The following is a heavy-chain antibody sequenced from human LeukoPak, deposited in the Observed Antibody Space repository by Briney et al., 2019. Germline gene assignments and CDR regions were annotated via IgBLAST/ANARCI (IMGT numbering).Heavy chain of an antibody. CDR1: GGSFSGYY. Sequence: SETLSLTCAVYGGSFSGYYWSWIGQPPGKGLEWIGEINHSGSTNYNPSLKSRVTISVDTSKNQFSLKLSSVTAADTAVYYCARPHDYGDYPYYFDYWGQGTLVTVSS. D-gene: IGHD4-17*01. V-gene: IGHV4-34*01. J-gene: IGHJ4*02. CDR3: ARPHDYGDYPYYFDY. CDR2: INHSGST.